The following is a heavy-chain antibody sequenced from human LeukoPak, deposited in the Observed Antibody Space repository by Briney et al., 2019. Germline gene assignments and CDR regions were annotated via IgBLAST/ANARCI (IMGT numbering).Heavy chain of an antibody. J-gene: IGHJ4*02. CDR3: ARQPNSGDYFFDY. D-gene: IGHD2-21*01. CDR1: GGSFSGYY. Sequence: PSETLSLTCAVYGGSFSGYYWSWIRQPPGKGLEWIGEINHSGSTNYNPSLKSRVTMSVDTSKNQFSLKLTSVTAADSAVYYCARQPNSGDYFFDYWGQGTLVTVSS. CDR2: INHSGST. V-gene: IGHV4-34*01.